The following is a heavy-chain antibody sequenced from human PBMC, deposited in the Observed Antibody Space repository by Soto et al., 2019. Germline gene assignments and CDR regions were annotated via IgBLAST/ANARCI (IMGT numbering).Heavy chain of an antibody. Sequence: GGSLRLSCAASGFTFSSYSMNWVRQAPGKGLEWVSSISSSSSYIYYADSVKGRFTISRDNAKNSLYLQMNSLRAEDTAVYYCARVIVATIYPYYFDYWGQGTLVTVSS. V-gene: IGHV3-21*01. J-gene: IGHJ4*02. CDR2: ISSSSSYI. CDR3: ARVIVATIYPYYFDY. CDR1: GFTFSSYS. D-gene: IGHD5-12*01.